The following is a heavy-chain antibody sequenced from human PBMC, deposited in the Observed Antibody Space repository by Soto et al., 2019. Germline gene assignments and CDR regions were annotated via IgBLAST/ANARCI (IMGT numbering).Heavy chain of an antibody. CDR3: ARGRPNYFCYGLDV. CDR2: KYYSGAA. V-gene: IGHV4-30-4*01. CDR1: CGSLNRDYY. J-gene: IGHJ6*02. Sequence: SETLSLTWTVSCGSLNRDYYWSWGRQPQGGGLQWMGYKYYSGAADSDPSLEARVSFSVDTSKNQFFLNLTSVTVADTAVYFCARGRPNYFCYGLDVWGPGIPVTVSS.